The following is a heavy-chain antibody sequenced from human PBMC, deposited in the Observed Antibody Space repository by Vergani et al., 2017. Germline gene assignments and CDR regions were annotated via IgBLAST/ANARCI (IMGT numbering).Heavy chain of an antibody. Sequence: EVQLVESGGGLVKPGGSLRLSCAASGFTFSNAWMSWVRQAPGKGLGWVGRIKSKANSYATAYAASVKGRFTISRDDSKNTAYLQMNSLKTEDTAVYYCTRPYYYDSSGYDYWGQGTLVTVSS. CDR3: TRPYYYDSSGYDY. J-gene: IGHJ4*02. CDR2: IKSKANSYAT. V-gene: IGHV3-73*01. D-gene: IGHD3-22*01. CDR1: GFTFSNAW.